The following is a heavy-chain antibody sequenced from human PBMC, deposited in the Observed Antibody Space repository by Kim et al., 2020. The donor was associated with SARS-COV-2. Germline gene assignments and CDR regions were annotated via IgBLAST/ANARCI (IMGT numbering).Heavy chain of an antibody. V-gene: IGHV3-43*01. CDR1: GFNFDDYT. CDR3: TKDATLIPFDY. CDR2: ITRDGGDT. Sequence: GGSLRLSCAASGFNFDDYTMHWVRQLPRKGLEWVSFITRDGGDTHYADSVKGQFSISRDNSRNSVYLQMNSLRTEDSALYYCTKDATLIPFDYWGQGTLVTVTS. J-gene: IGHJ4*02. D-gene: IGHD2-21*01.